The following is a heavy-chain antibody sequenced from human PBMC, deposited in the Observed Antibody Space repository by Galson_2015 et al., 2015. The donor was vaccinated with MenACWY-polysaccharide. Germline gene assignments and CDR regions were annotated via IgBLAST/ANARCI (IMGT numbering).Heavy chain of an antibody. CDR1: GFTFSSYV. J-gene: IGHJ6*02. CDR3: ATVPSAILGLNDYYYYGLEV. V-gene: IGHV3-23*01. Sequence: SLRLSCAASGFTFSSYVMTWVRQAPGKGLEWVSGVSGSGGTTDYADSGKGRFTISRDNSRSTVYLHMNSLRAEDTAVYYCATVPSAILGLNDYYYYGLEVWGQGTTVTVSS. D-gene: IGHD2-2*02. CDR2: VSGSGGTT.